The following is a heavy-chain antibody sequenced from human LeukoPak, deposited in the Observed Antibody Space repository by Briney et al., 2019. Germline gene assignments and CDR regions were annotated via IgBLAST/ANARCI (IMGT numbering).Heavy chain of an antibody. CDR1: GFMFHDYA. J-gene: IGHJ4*02. CDR2: ISGDGGST. Sequence: GGSLRLSCAPPGFMFHDYAIHWVRHAPGKGLEWVSLISGDGGSTLYADSMKGRFTISRDNSQNSLYLKMNSLRSDDTALYYCVRESEISGWYDYWGQGTLVTVSS. V-gene: IGHV3-43*02. D-gene: IGHD6-19*01. CDR3: VRESEISGWYDY.